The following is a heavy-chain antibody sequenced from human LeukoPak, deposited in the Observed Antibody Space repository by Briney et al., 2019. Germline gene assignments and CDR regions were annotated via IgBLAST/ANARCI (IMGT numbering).Heavy chain of an antibody. Sequence: GGSLRLSCAASGFTFSSYAMHWVRQAPGKGLEWVAVISYDGSNKYYADSVKGRFTISRDNSKNTLYLQMNSLRAEDTAVYYCARDNYYGSGSYYDAFDIWGQGTMVTVSS. CDR1: GFTFSSYA. D-gene: IGHD3-10*01. V-gene: IGHV3-30-3*01. CDR3: ARDNYYGSGSYYDAFDI. CDR2: ISYDGSNK. J-gene: IGHJ3*02.